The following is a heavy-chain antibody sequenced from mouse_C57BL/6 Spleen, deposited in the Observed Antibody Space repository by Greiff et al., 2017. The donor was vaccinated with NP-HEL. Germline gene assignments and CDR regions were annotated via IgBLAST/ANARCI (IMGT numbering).Heavy chain of an antibody. Sequence: EVQLQQSGPELVKPGASVKISCKASGYTFTDYYMNWVKQSHGKSLEWIGDINPNNGGTSYNQKFKGKATLTVDKSSSTAYMELRSLTSEDSAVYYCARFPYYDGSSYYFDYWGQGTTLTVSS. CDR2: INPNNGGT. CDR1: GYTFTDYY. V-gene: IGHV1-26*01. CDR3: ARFPYYDGSSYYFDY. J-gene: IGHJ2*01. D-gene: IGHD1-1*01.